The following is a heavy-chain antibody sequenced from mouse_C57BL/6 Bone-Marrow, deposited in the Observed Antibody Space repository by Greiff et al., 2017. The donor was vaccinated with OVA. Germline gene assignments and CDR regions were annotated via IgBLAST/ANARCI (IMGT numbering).Heavy chain of an antibody. D-gene: IGHD2-4*01. V-gene: IGHV5-4*01. CDR1: GFTFSSYA. Sequence: EVQVVESGGGLVKPGGSLKLSCAASGFTFSSYAMSWVRQTPEKRLEWVATISDGGSYTYYPDNVKGRFTISRDNAKNNLYLQMSHLKSEDTAMYYCASYDYDGGGAWFAYWGQGTLVTVSA. J-gene: IGHJ3*01. CDR2: ISDGGSYT. CDR3: ASYDYDGGGAWFAY.